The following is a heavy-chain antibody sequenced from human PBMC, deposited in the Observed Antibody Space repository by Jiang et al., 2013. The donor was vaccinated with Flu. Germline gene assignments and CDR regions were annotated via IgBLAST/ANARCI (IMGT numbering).Heavy chain of an antibody. J-gene: IGHJ4*02. Sequence: VQLLESGGGLVQPGGSLRLSCAASGFTFSSYAMSWVRQAPGKGLEWVSAISGSGGSTYYADSVKGRFTISRDNSKNTLYLQMNSLRAEDTAVYYCALQMGVYSYGIDYWGQGTLVTVSS. CDR3: ALQMGVYSYGIDY. CDR2: ISGSGGST. V-gene: IGHV3-23*01. D-gene: IGHD5-18*01. CDR1: GFTFSSYA.